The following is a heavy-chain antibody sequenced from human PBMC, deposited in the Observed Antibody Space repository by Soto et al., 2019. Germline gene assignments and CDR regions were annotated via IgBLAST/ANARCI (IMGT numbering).Heavy chain of an antibody. CDR3: ARGRYGDY. CDR1: GYTFTSYG. D-gene: IGHD1-1*01. Sequence: QVHLVQSGAEAKKPGASVKVSCKCSGYTFTSYGITWVRQAPGQGLERMGWISAHNDNTDYAQKLQGRVTVTRDTSSSTDYMELRSLRSDDTAVYYCARGRYGDYWGQGALVTVSS. J-gene: IGHJ4*02. CDR2: ISAHNDNT. V-gene: IGHV1-18*01.